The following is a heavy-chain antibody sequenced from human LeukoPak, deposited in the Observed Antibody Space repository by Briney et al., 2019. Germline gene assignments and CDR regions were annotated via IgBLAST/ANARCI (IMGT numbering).Heavy chain of an antibody. CDR3: ARVYYDILTGYCYFDY. CDR2: VNHSGST. Sequence: SETLSLTCAVYGGSFSGYYWSWIRQPPGKGLEWIGEVNHSGSTNYNPSLKSRVTISVDTSKNQFSLKLSSVTAADTAVYYCARVYYDILTGYCYFDYWGQGTLVTVSS. V-gene: IGHV4-34*01. J-gene: IGHJ4*02. D-gene: IGHD3-9*01. CDR1: GGSFSGYY.